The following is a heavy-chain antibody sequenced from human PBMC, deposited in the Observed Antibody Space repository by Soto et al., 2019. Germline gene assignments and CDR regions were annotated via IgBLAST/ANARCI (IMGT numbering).Heavy chain of an antibody. Sequence: HPGGSLRLSCAASGFTFSSYWLSWVRQAPGKGLEWVANIKQDGSEKYYVGSVKGRFTISRDNAKNSLYLQMNSLRAEDTAVYYCARVSASYDYGLYYYYYGMDVWGQGTTVTVSS. CDR3: ARVSASYDYGLYYYYYGMDV. D-gene: IGHD5-18*01. CDR1: GFTFSSYW. J-gene: IGHJ6*02. V-gene: IGHV3-7*01. CDR2: IKQDGSEK.